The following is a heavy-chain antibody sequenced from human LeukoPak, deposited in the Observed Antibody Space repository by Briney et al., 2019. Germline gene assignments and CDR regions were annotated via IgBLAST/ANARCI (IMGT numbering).Heavy chain of an antibody. V-gene: IGHV3-23*01. D-gene: IGHD4-23*01. CDR2: IRGSGDNT. J-gene: IGHJ4*02. CDR1: GFTFNSYA. CDR3: ARGIGGPDY. Sequence: GGSLRLSCAASGFTFNSYAMSWVRQAPGKGLEWLSVIRGSGDNTYYADSVKGRFTISRDNSKSTLYLQMNSLRAEDTAVYYCARGIGGPDYWGRGILVTVSS.